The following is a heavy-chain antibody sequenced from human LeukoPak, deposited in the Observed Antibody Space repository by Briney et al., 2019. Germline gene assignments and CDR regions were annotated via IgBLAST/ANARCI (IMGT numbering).Heavy chain of an antibody. CDR2: IYSDGTT. V-gene: IGHV3-53*01. D-gene: IGHD5-18*01. CDR3: ASGGGFSYGLAY. CDR1: GFTFSGYE. J-gene: IGHJ4*02. Sequence: PGGSLRLSCAASGFTFSGYEMNWVRQAPGKGLEWVSLIYSDGTTSYADSVKGRFTISRDNSKNTLYLQMNSLRAEDTAVYYCASGGGFSYGLAYWGQGTLVTVSS.